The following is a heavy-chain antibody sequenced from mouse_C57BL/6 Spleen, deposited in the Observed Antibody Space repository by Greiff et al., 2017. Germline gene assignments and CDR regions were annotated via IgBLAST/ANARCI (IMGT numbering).Heavy chain of an antibody. CDR1: GISITTGNYR. D-gene: IGHD1-1*01. Sequence: EVKVEESGPGLVKPSQTVFLTCTVTGISITTGNYRWSWIRQFPGNKLEWIGYIYYSGTITDNPSLTSRTTITRDTPKNQFFLEMNSLTAEDTATYYCARDSGSSYDYAMDYWGQGTSVTVSS. J-gene: IGHJ4*01. CDR3: ARDSGSSYDYAMDY. V-gene: IGHV3-5*01. CDR2: IYYSGTI.